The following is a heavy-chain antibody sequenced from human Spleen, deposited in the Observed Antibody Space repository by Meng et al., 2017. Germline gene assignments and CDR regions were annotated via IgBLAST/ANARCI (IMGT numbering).Heavy chain of an antibody. Sequence: VQPQWSGPGMGKPSQTLPLTCAISGDSGSNNRGAWNWIRQSPSRGLEWLGRTYYRSKWYSDSAVSVKRRITINADTSKNQFSLHLNSVTPEDTAVYYCARTMSAVGENWFDPWGQGSLVTVSS. CDR3: ARTMSAVGENWFDP. V-gene: IGHV6-1*01. J-gene: IGHJ5*02. CDR2: TYYRSKWYS. D-gene: IGHD6-13*01. CDR1: GDSGSNNRGA.